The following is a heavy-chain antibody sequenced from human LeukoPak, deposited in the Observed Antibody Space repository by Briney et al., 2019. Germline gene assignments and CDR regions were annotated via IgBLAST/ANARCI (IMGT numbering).Heavy chain of an antibody. CDR1: GFICSNYA. J-gene: IGHJ4*02. D-gene: IGHD6-19*01. Sequence: GGSLRLSCAASGFICSNYAMSWVRQAPGKGLEWVSAISGSGSSTFYTDSVKGRFTISRDNSKNTLYLQMNSLRAEDTAVYYCTRASVAGRHYFDYWGQGTLVTVSS. CDR3: TRASVAGRHYFDY. V-gene: IGHV3-23*01. CDR2: ISGSGSST.